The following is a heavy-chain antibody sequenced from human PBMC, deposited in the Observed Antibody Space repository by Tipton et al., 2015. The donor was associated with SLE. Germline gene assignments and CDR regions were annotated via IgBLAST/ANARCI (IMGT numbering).Heavy chain of an antibody. CDR1: GYHFNTDGLY. CDR3: ARSPSHTDYYDF. J-gene: IGHJ4*02. CDR2: VYHSGTT. V-gene: IGHV4-38-2*01. Sequence: TLSLTCVVSGYHFNTDGLYWGWVRQPPGKGLEWIGNVYHSGTTDYKSSLKRRVNISVDTARNQFSLRLNSVTAADTAVYYCARSPSHTDYYDFWGQGKLVTVSS.